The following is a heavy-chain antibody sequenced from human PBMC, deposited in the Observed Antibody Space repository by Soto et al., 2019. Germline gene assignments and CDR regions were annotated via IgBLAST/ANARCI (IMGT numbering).Heavy chain of an antibody. D-gene: IGHD5-18*01. CDR1: GYTFTSYY. CDR3: ARDSRMRYSYGYGVGQTNWFDP. V-gene: IGHV1-46*01. Sequence: ASVKVSCKASGYTFTSYYMHWVRQAPGQGLEWMGIINPSGGSTSYAQKFQGRVTMTRDTSTSTVYMELSSLRSEDTAVYYCARDSRMRYSYGYGVGQTNWFDPWGQGTLVTVSS. J-gene: IGHJ5*02. CDR2: INPSGGST.